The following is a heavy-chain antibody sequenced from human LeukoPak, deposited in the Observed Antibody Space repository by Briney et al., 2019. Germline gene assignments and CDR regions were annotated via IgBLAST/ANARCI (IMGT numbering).Heavy chain of an antibody. V-gene: IGHV4-59*12. CDR3: ARGLSRDGYNYDY. Sequence: SETLSLTCTVSGGSMNADYWNWIRQPPGMRLEWIGYFRKDGKTDYNPSLKSRATISVDTSKNQFSLKLSSVTAADTAVYYCARGLSRDGYNYDYWGQGTLVTVSS. CDR1: GGSMNADY. J-gene: IGHJ4*02. D-gene: IGHD5-24*01. CDR2: FRKDGKT.